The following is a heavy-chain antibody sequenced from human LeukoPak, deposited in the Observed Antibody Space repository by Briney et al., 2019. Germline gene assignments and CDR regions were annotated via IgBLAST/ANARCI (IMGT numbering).Heavy chain of an antibody. CDR3: ASLLYGDSFDS. D-gene: IGHD4-17*01. CDR2: INPDTYNT. CDR1: VYTFTDYY. V-gene: IGHV1-2*02. J-gene: IGHJ4*02. Sequence: ASVKVSCKASVYTFTDYYMHWVRQAPGQGLEWMGWINPDTYNTNYAQKFQGRATMTRDTSISTAYMELSRLRSDDTAVYYCASLLYGDSFDSWGQGTLVTVSS.